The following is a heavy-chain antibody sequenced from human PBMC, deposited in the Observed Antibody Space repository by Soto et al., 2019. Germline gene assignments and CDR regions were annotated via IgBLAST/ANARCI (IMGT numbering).Heavy chain of an antibody. CDR1: GGTFSSYA. V-gene: IGHV1-69*13. CDR2: IIPIFGTA. CDR3: ARGVDAGTTHYGMDV. Sequence: SVKVACKASGGTFSSYAISWVRQAPGQGLEWMGGIIPIFGTANYAQKFQGRVTITADESTSTAYMELSSLRSEDTAVYYCARGVDAGTTHYGMDVWGQGTTVTVXS. D-gene: IGHD1-7*01. J-gene: IGHJ6*02.